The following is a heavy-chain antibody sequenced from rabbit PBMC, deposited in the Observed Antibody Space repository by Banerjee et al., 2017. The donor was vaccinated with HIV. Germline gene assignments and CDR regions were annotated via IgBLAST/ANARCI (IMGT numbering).Heavy chain of an antibody. Sequence: QQQLEESGGGLVKPGGTLTLTCKASGIDFSSYYYMCWVRQAPGKGLEWIGCIYTGSGSTHYASWAKGRFTISKTSSTTVTLQMTSLTAADTATYFCARGTWGRSGGAPYYFNLWGQGTLVTVS. CDR3: ARGTWGRSGGAPYYFNL. V-gene: IGHV1S45*01. D-gene: IGHD1-1*01. J-gene: IGHJ4*01. CDR2: IYTGSGST. CDR1: GIDFSSYYY.